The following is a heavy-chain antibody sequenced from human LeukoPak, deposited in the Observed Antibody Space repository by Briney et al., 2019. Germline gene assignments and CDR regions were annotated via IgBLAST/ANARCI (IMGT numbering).Heavy chain of an antibody. D-gene: IGHD3-22*01. V-gene: IGHV3-66*01. Sequence: PGGSLRLSCAASEFSVGSNYMTWVRQAPGKGLEWVSLIYSGGSTYYADSVKGRFTISRDNSKNTLYLQMNSLRAEDTAVYYCARGASSGYYTDAFDIWGQGTMVTVSS. CDR1: EFSVGSNY. J-gene: IGHJ3*02. CDR3: ARGASSGYYTDAFDI. CDR2: IYSGGST.